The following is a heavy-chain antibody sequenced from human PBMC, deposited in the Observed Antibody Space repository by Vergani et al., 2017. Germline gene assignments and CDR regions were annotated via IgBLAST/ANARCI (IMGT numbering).Heavy chain of an antibody. CDR2: IYFSGST. CDR1: GGSISSYY. CDR3: ARRPNYCSSTSCYPEAFDI. D-gene: IGHD2-2*01. Sequence: QVQLQESGPGLVKPSETLSLTCTVSGGSISSYYWSWIRQPPGKGLEWIGYIYFSGSTNSNPSLKRRVTISVDTSKNQFSLKLSSVTAADTAVYYCARRPNYCSSTSCYPEAFDIWGQGTMVTVSS. J-gene: IGHJ3*02. V-gene: IGHV4-59*08.